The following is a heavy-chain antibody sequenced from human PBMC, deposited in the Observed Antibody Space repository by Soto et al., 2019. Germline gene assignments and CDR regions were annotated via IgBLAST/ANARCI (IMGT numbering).Heavy chain of an antibody. CDR1: GFSLSTSGVG. Sequence: QITLKESGPTLVKPTQTLTLTCTFSGFSLSTSGVGVGWIRQPPGKALEWLALIYWNDDKRYSPSLKSRLTITKDTSKNQVVLTMTNMDPVDTATYYCAHRSRLGYCSGGSCYPFDYWGQGTLVTVSS. J-gene: IGHJ4*02. V-gene: IGHV2-5*01. CDR2: IYWNDDK. CDR3: AHRSRLGYCSGGSCYPFDY. D-gene: IGHD2-15*01.